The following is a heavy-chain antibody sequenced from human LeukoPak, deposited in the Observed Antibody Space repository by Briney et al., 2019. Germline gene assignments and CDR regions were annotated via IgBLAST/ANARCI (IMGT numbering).Heavy chain of an antibody. CDR1: GFTFSSYS. D-gene: IGHD3-10*02. J-gene: IGHJ6*04. CDR2: ISSSGSTV. Sequence: GGSLRLSCAGSGFTFSSYSMDWVRQAPGKGLEWVSYISSSGSTVYYADSVKGRFTISRDNAKNSLYLQMNSLRAEDTAVYYCAELGITMIGGVWGKGTTVTISS. CDR3: AELGITMIGGV. V-gene: IGHV3-48*01.